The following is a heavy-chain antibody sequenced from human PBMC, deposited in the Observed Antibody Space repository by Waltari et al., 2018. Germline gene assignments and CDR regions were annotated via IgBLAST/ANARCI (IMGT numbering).Heavy chain of an antibody. V-gene: IGHV3-23*01. Sequence: EVQLLESGGGLGQPGGSLRLSCSASGITFSSYVMRGVRLAPGKGLEWVSTISGSGGTYYADSVRGRFTISRDKSKNTLSLQMNSLRAEDTAVYYCAIGQGYYFDYWGQGTLVTVSS. CDR3: AIGQGYYFDY. CDR1: GITFSSYV. CDR2: ISGSGGT. J-gene: IGHJ4*02.